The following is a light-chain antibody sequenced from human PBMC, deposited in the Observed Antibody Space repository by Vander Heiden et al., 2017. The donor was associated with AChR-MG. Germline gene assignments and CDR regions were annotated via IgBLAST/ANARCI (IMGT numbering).Light chain of an antibody. V-gene: IGKV1-5*03. CDR3: QTYAFSSRT. Sequence: DIQLTQSPSTLSASVGDRVTITCRASQSLGYWLAWYQQKPGKAPKLLIYKTSNLEDGVPSRFSGSGSGPDFTLTISGLQPEDSATYYCQTYAFSSRTFGQGSKVEIK. J-gene: IGKJ1*01. CDR2: KTS. CDR1: QSLGYW.